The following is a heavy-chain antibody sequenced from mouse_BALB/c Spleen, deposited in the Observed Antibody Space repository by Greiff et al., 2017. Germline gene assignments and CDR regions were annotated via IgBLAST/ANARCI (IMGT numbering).Heavy chain of an antibody. CDR2: IYPYNGGT. V-gene: IGHV1S29*02. CDR3: ARHAWFAY. J-gene: IGHJ3*01. Sequence: EVMLVESGPELVKPGASVKISCKASGYTFTDYNMHWVKQSHGKSLEWIGYIYPYNGGTGYNQKFKSKATLTVDNSSSTAYMELRSLTSEDSAVYYCARHAWFAYWGQGTLVTVSA. CDR1: GYTFTDYN.